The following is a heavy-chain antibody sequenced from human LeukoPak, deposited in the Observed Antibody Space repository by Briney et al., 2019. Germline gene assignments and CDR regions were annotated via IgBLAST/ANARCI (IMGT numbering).Heavy chain of an antibody. Sequence: PGGSLRLSCVASGFTFSSYAMHWVRQAPGKGLEWVAVISYDGSNKYYADSVKGRFTISRDNSKNTLYLQMNSLRAEDTAVYYCARGRIYNGAKGYYFDYWGQGTLVTVSS. CDR2: ISYDGSNK. V-gene: IGHV3-30-3*01. CDR3: ARGRIYNGAKGYYFDY. J-gene: IGHJ4*02. CDR1: GFTFSSYA. D-gene: IGHD5-12*01.